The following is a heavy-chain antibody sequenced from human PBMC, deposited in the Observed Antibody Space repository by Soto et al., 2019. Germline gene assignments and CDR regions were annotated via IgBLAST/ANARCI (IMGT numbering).Heavy chain of an antibody. V-gene: IGHV3-23*01. J-gene: IGHJ4*02. CDR2: ISGSGGST. Sequence: PGGSLRLSCAASGFTFSSYAMRWVRQAPGKGLEWVSAISGSGGSTYYADSVKGRFTISRDNSKNTLYLQMNSLRAEDTAVYHCAKERRIAVTGPSDYWGQGTLVTVSS. D-gene: IGHD6-19*01. CDR3: AKERRIAVTGPSDY. CDR1: GFTFSSYA.